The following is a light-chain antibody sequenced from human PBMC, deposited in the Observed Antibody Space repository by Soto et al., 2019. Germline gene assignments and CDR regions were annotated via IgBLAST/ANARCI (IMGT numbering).Light chain of an antibody. CDR3: QQSYSTLFT. CDR2: AAS. CDR1: QSSSSY. V-gene: IGKV1-39*01. J-gene: IGKJ3*01. Sequence: IQMTQSPSSLSASVGDRVTITCRASQSSSSYLNWYQQKPGKAPKLLIYAASSLQSGVPSRFSGSGSGTDVTLTISSLQPEDFATYYCQQSYSTLFTFGPGTKVDIK.